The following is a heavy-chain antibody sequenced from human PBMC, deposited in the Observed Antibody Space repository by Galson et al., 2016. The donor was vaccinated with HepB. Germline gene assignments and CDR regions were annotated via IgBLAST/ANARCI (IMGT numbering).Heavy chain of an antibody. CDR3: AREIPSRGKSDY. D-gene: IGHD3-10*01. J-gene: IGHJ4*02. V-gene: IGHV3-48*02. CDR1: GFTFSTYS. CDR2: ISTSSSNI. Sequence: SLRLSCAASGFTFSTYSMDWVRQAPGKGLEWISYISTSSSNIYYADSVKGRFTISRDNAKNSLYLQMNSLRDEDTAVYYCAREIPSRGKSDYWGQGTLVTVSS.